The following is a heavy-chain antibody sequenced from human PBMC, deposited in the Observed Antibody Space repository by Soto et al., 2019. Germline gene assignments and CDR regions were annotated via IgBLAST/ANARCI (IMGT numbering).Heavy chain of an antibody. J-gene: IGHJ4*02. CDR1: GFTFSSYW. V-gene: IGHV3-7*01. CDR3: ARVYDFWSGFDREGSFDY. D-gene: IGHD3-3*01. CDR2: IKQDGSEK. Sequence: EQLVESGGGLVQPGGSLRLSCAASGFTFSSYWMSWVRQAPGKGLEWVANIKQDGSEKYYVDSVKGRFTISRDNAKNSLYLQMNSLRAEDTAVYYCARVYDFWSGFDREGSFDYWGQGTLVTVSS.